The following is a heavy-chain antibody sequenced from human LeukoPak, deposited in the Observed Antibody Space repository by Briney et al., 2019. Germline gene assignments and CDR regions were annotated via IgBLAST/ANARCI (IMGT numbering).Heavy chain of an antibody. V-gene: IGHV1-8*01. CDR1: GYTFTSYD. CDR3: ARGDIYCSGGSCYSDAFDI. D-gene: IGHD2-15*01. Sequence: ASVKVSCKASGYTFTSYDINWVRQATGQGLEWMGWMNPNSGNTGYAQKFQGRVTMTRNTSISTAYMELSSLRSEDTAVYYCARGDIYCSGGSCYSDAFDIWGQGTMVTVSS. J-gene: IGHJ3*02. CDR2: MNPNSGNT.